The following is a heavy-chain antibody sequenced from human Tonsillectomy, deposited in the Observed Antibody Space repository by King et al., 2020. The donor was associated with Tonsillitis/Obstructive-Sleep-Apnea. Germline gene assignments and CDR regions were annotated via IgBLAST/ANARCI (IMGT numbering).Heavy chain of an antibody. V-gene: IGHV4-4*02. CDR3: ARGAVVVPAATYYYYYMDV. CDR1: GGSISSSNW. Sequence: VQLQESGPGLVKPSGTLSLTCAVSGGSISSSNWWSLVRQPPGKGLEWIGEIYHSGSTNYNPSLKIRVTISVDKSKNQISLKLSSVTAADTAVYYCARGAVVVPAATYYYYYMDVWGKGTTVTVSS. J-gene: IGHJ6*03. CDR2: IYHSGST. D-gene: IGHD2-2*01.